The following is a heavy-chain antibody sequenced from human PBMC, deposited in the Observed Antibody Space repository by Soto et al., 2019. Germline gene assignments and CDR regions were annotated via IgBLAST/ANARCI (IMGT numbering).Heavy chain of an antibody. CDR3: ARSSGCLDY. CDR2: IYYSGST. D-gene: IGHD6-19*01. CDR1: GGSINNHY. V-gene: IGHV4-59*11. J-gene: IGHJ4*02. Sequence: SETLSLTCTVSGGSINNHYWSWIRQPPGKGLEWIGYIYYSGSTNSNPSLKSRVTISVATSKNQFSLKLNSLTAADRAVHYRARSSGCLDYVDQGTLVTVSS.